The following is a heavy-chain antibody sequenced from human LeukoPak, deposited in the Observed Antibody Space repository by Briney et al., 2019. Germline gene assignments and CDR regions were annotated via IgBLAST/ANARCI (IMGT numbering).Heavy chain of an antibody. CDR3: ARDREMYYDILTGYYKRDDAFDI. Sequence: ASVKVSCKASGYSFTRNAIHWVRQAPGQGLEWMGWISAYNGNTNYAQKLQGRVTMTTDTSTSTAYMELRSLRSDDTAVYYCARDREMYYDILTGYYKRDDAFDIWGQGTMVTVSS. V-gene: IGHV1-18*01. CDR2: ISAYNGNT. J-gene: IGHJ3*02. D-gene: IGHD3-9*01. CDR1: GYSFTRNA.